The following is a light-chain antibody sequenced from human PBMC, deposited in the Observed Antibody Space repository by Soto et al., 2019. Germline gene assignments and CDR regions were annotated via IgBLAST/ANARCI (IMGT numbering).Light chain of an antibody. J-gene: IGKJ1*01. V-gene: IGKV3-15*01. CDR1: QSINSN. Sequence: VVMTQSPAALSVSPGERATLSCRASQSINSNLAWYQQKPGQAPRLLVYGASTMATGIPARFSGTGSGTEFTLTISSLQSEDFAVYYCQQYNTWPGWTFGQGTKWIS. CDR2: GAS. CDR3: QQYNTWPGWT.